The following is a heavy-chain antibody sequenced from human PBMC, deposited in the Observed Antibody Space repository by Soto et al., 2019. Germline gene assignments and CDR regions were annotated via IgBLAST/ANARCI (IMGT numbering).Heavy chain of an antibody. CDR3: ARVDKGDWFDP. CDR1: GGSISSYY. CDR2: IYYSGST. D-gene: IGHD1-26*01. V-gene: IGHV4-59*01. J-gene: IGHJ5*02. Sequence: ETLSLTCTVSGGSISSYYWSWIRQPPGKGLEWIGYIYYSGSTNYNPSLKSRVTIPVDTSKNQFSLKLSSVTAADTAVYYCARVDKGDWFDPWGQGTLVTVSS.